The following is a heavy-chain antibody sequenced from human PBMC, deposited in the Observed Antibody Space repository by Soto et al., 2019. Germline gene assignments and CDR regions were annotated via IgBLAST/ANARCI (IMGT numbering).Heavy chain of an antibody. CDR2: MNPNSGNT. D-gene: IGHD2-15*01. Sequence: GASVKVSCKASGYTFTIYGISWVRQAPGQGLEWMEWMNPNSGNTGYAQKFQGRVTMTRNTSISTAYMELSSLRSEDTAVYYCALNLGYCSGGSCFYNWFDPWGQGTLVTVSS. V-gene: IGHV1-8*02. CDR3: ALNLGYCSGGSCFYNWFDP. CDR1: GYTFTIYG. J-gene: IGHJ5*02.